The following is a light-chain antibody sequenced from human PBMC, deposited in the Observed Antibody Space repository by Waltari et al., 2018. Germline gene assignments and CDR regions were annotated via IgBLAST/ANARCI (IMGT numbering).Light chain of an antibody. CDR1: ESVGTD. CDR3: QQSRQWPRRT. CDR2: YAN. Sequence: EIVMTQSPVPMSVSPGEGVTLSCTASESVGTDVAWYRHKPGQPPRRLIYYANARATGVPARISGSGSGTDFTLTISSLEPEDFAFYYCQQSRQWPRRTFGQGTKLEI. V-gene: IGKV3D-15*01. J-gene: IGKJ2*01.